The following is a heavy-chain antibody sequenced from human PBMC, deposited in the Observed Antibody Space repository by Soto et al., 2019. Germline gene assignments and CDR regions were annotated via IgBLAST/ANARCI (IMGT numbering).Heavy chain of an antibody. J-gene: IGHJ4*02. CDR3: ARDDGPNYYGSGSYAH. Sequence: EVQLVESGGGLIQPGGSLRLSCAASGFTISHNYMTWVRQAPGKGLVWVAVIYRDGSRYYADAVRGRVTISRDNAKNTLYLQMNSLRGEDTAVYYCARDDGPNYYGSGSYAHWGQGTLVTVSS. CDR2: IYRDGSR. D-gene: IGHD3-10*01. CDR1: GFTISHNY. V-gene: IGHV3-53*01.